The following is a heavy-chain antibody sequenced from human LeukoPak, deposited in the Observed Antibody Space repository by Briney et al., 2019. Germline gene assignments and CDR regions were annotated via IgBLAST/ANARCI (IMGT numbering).Heavy chain of an antibody. J-gene: IGHJ4*02. V-gene: IGHV4-59*01. CDR1: GGSISSYY. CDR3: ARALGDGYNIDY. Sequence: SETLSLTCTVSGGSISSYYWIWIRQPPGKGLEWIGYVHYSGNTNYNPSLKSRVAMSVDTSKNQLSLKLISVTAADTAMYYCARALGDGYNIDYWGQGTLVTVSS. CDR2: VHYSGNT. D-gene: IGHD5-24*01.